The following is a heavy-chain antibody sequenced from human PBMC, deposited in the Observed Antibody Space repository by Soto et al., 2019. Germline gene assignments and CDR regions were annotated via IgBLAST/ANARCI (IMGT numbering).Heavy chain of an antibody. CDR1: GGTFSSYA. V-gene: IGHV1-69*13. J-gene: IGHJ6*02. D-gene: IGHD2-2*01. CDR2: IIPIFGTA. Sequence: SVKVSCKASGGTFSSYAISWVRQAPGQGLEWMGGIIPIFGTANYAQKFQGRVTITADESTSTAYMELSSLRSEDTAVYYCARNRGVPAPDYYYGRDVWGQGTPVPAS. CDR3: ARNRGVPAPDYYYGRDV.